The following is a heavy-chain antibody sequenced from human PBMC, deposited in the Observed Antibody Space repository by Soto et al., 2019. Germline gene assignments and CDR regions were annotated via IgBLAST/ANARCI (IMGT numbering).Heavy chain of an antibody. CDR2: IYYSGST. J-gene: IGHJ6*02. CDR3: ARDAPTYRKEDARYYSGMDV. CDR1: GGSISSGGYY. V-gene: IGHV4-31*03. Sequence: QVQLQESGPGLVKPSQTLSLTCTVSGGSISSGGYYWSWIRQHPGKGLEWIGYIYYSGSTYYNPSLKSRFTISVDTSKNQFSLKLSSVTAADTAVYYCARDAPTYRKEDARYYSGMDVWGQGTTVTVSS. D-gene: IGHD4-4*01.